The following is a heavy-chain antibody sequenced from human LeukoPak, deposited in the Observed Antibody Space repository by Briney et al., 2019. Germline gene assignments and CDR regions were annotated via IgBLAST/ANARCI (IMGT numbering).Heavy chain of an antibody. Sequence: GGSLRLSCAASGFTFSAYAMSWVRQAPGKGLEWVSSISGSGGSTSYADSVKGRFTMSRDNSKNTLYLQMNSLRGEDTAVYYCARNGYTSGWYRNWGQGTLVTVSS. V-gene: IGHV3-23*01. J-gene: IGHJ4*02. CDR1: GFTFSAYA. D-gene: IGHD6-19*01. CDR2: ISGSGGST. CDR3: ARNGYTSGWYRN.